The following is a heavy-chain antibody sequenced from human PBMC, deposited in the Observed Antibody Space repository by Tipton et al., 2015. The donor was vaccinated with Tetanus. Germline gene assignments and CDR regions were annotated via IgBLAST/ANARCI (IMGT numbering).Heavy chain of an antibody. CDR1: GYIFNNYW. V-gene: IGHV5-51*01. J-gene: IGHJ4*03. CDR3: ARGHCSDGGWKFGF. CDR2: IYPGDSDT. Sequence: QLVQSGGEVKKPGESLKISCKGSGYIFNNYWIGWVRQKPGKGLEWMGIIYPGDSDTRYSPSFQGQVTISVDKSINTPYLQWSSLEASGSSKFYCARGHCSDGGWKFGFRGQGALVTVPS. D-gene: IGHD2-8*01.